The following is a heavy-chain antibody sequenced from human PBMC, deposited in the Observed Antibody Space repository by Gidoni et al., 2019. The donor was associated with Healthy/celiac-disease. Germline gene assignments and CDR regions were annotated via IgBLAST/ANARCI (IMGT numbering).Heavy chain of an antibody. Sequence: EVQLLESGGGLVQPGGSLRLSCAASGFTFSSYAMSWVRQAPGKGLEWVSAISGSGGSTYYADSVKGRFTISRDNSKNTLYLQMNSLRAEDTAVYYCAKDRSRSWYRLGYYYYGMDVWGQGTTVTVSS. CDR3: AKDRSRSWYRLGYYYYGMDV. D-gene: IGHD6-13*01. CDR1: GFTFSSYA. CDR2: ISGSGGST. J-gene: IGHJ6*02. V-gene: IGHV3-23*01.